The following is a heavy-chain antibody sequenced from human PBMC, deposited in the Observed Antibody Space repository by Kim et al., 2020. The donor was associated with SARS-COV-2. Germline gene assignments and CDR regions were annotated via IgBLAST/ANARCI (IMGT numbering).Heavy chain of an antibody. J-gene: IGHJ4*02. CDR2: TTGSTGDT. D-gene: IGHD3-22*01. Sequence: GGSLRLSCAATGFTFSKYGMTWVRQAPGKGLEWVSGTTGSTGDTYYADSVKGRFTLSRDNSKNTVYLQMNSLRAEDTAVYYCAKLDAGGYYKINPDDWGQGTLVTVSS. CDR1: GFTFSKYG. CDR3: AKLDAGGYYKINPDD. V-gene: IGHV3-23*01.